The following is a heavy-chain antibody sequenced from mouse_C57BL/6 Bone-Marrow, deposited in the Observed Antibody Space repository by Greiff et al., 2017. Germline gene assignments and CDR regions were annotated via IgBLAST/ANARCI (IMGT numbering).Heavy chain of an antibody. V-gene: IGHV1-81*01. CDR3: ARVYFGSGVE. CDR2: IYPRSGNT. Sequence: QVQLQQSGAELARPGASVKLSCTASGYNFTSYGISWVKQRTGQGLEWIGEIYPRSGNTYYTEKFKGKATLTADKSSSTAYLELRSLTSEDEAVYFCARVYFGSGVEGGQGTLVTVSA. J-gene: IGHJ3*01. CDR1: GYNFTSYG. D-gene: IGHD1-1*01.